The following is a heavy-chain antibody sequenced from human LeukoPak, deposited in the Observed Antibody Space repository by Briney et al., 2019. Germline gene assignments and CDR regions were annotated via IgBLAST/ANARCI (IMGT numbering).Heavy chain of an antibody. CDR3: ARDFPHTIAAADY. J-gene: IGHJ4*02. CDR1: GFTFSSYS. V-gene: IGHV3-21*01. CDR2: ISSSSSYI. Sequence: GGSLRLSCAASGFTFSSYSMNWVRQAPGKGLEWVSSISSSSSYIYYADSVKGRFTISRDNAKNSLYLQMNSLGAEDTAVYYCARDFPHTIAAADYWGQGTLVTVSS. D-gene: IGHD6-13*01.